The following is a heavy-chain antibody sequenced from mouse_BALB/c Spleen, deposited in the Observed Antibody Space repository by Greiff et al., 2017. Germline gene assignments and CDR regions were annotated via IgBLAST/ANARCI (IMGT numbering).Heavy chain of an antibody. V-gene: IGHV14-4*02. J-gene: IGHJ2*01. CDR1: GFNIKDYY. CDR3: NRPHYFDY. CDR2: IDPENGDT. Sequence: VQLQQSGAELVRSGASVKLSCTASGFNIKDYYMHWVKQRPEQGLEWIGWIDPENGDTEYAPKFQGKATMTADTSSNTAYLQLSSLTSEDTAVYYCNRPHYFDYWGQGTTLTVSS.